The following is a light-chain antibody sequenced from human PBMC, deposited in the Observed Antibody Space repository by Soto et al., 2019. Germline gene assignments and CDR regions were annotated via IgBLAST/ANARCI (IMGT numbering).Light chain of an antibody. Sequence: QSALTQPASVSGSPGQSITISCTGTSSDVGGYAHVSWYQQHPGKAPKLMIYDVSHRPSGVSNRFSGSKSGNTASLTISGLQAEDEDDYFCSSYTSSRTVLFGGGTKLTVL. J-gene: IGLJ2*01. CDR2: DVS. V-gene: IGLV2-14*03. CDR3: SSYTSSRTVL. CDR1: SSDVGGYAH.